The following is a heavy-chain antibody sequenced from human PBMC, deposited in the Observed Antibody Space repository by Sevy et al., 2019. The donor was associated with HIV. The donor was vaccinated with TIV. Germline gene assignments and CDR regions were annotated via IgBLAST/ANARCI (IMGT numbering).Heavy chain of an antibody. D-gene: IGHD2-15*01. Sequence: GGSLRLSCAASGFTFSYYRMSWVRLAPGKGLEWVANIKGDGSEIYYVDSVKGRFTISRDNAKNSLFLEMNNLRAEDTAVYYCARDPGGRDWFDPWGQGTLVTVSS. V-gene: IGHV3-7*03. CDR1: GFTFSYYR. CDR2: IKGDGSEI. CDR3: ARDPGGRDWFDP. J-gene: IGHJ5*02.